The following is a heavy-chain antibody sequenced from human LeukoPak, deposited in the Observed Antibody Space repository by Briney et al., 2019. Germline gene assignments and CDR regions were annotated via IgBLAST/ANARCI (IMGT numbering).Heavy chain of an antibody. CDR2: ISSSSSTI. V-gene: IGHV3-48*01. D-gene: IGHD2-15*01. Sequence: GGSLRLSCAASGFTFSSYSMNLVRQAPGKGLEWVSYISSSSSTIYYAESFKGRFTISRDKSKNSLYLQMNSLRAEDTAVYYCARSYCSGGSCYRKGSWFDPWGQGTLVTVSS. CDR1: GFTFSSYS. CDR3: ARSYCSGGSCYRKGSWFDP. J-gene: IGHJ5*02.